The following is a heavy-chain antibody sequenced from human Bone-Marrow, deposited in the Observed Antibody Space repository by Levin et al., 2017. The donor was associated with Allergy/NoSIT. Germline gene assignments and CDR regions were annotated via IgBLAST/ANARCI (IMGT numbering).Heavy chain of an antibody. V-gene: IGHV5-51*01. J-gene: IGHJ6*02. CDR1: GYTFITYY. D-gene: IGHD2-15*01. CDR3: ARHYSFDV. CDR2: IYPGDSDT. Sequence: GGSLRLSCKGSGYTFITYYIAWVRQMPGKGLEWVGIIYPGDSDTRYSPSFRGQVTISADKSISTAFLQWDSLKASDTDSYYCARHYSFDVWGQGTTVTVSS.